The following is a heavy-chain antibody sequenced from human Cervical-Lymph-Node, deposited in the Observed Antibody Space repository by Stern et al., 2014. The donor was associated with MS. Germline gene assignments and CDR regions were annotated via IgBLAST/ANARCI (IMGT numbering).Heavy chain of an antibody. CDR1: GFIFSNYW. CDR2: INSDGSST. D-gene: IGHD3-16*01. J-gene: IGHJ4*02. CDR3: VRDNYGTDY. Sequence: EVQLVESGGDLVPPGGSLRLSCAASGFIFSNYWMQWVRQAPGKGLVWFSHINSDGSSTTYADSVKGRFPTSRDNAKNTLYLQMDDLRAEDTAVYFCVRDNYGTDYWGQGTLVTVSS. V-gene: IGHV3-74*03.